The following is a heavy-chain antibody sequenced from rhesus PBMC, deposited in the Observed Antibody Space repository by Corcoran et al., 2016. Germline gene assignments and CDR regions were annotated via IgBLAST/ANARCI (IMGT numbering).Heavy chain of an antibody. V-gene: IGHV4-169*02. Sequence: QLQLQESGPGLVKPSETLSVTCAVSGGSISSSYWSWIRQAPGKGLEWIGYIYGRGSSTNYNPPLKSRVTLSVDTSKNQLSLKLSSVTAADTAVYYCASDSRIVGATKALDYWGQGVLVTVSS. CDR2: IYGRGSST. CDR3: ASDSRIVGATKALDY. D-gene: IGHD1-44*02. CDR1: GGSISSSY. J-gene: IGHJ4*01.